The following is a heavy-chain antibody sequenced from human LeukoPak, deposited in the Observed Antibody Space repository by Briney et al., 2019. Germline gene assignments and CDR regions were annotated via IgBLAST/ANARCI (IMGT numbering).Heavy chain of an antibody. CDR3: ARAPDYYYYGMDV. J-gene: IGHJ6*02. CDR2: IYHSGST. V-gene: IGHV4-30-2*01. Sequence: TLSLTCTVSGGSISSGGYYWSWIRQPPGKGLEWIGYIYHSGSTYYNPSLKSRVTISVDRSKNQFSLKLGSVTAADTAVYYCARAPDYYYYGMDVWGQGTTVTVSS. CDR1: GGSISSGGYY.